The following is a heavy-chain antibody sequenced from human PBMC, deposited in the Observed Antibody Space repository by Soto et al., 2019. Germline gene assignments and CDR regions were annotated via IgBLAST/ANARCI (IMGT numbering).Heavy chain of an antibody. CDR2: ISYDGSNK. D-gene: IGHD1-26*01. CDR3: ARDRIVGAIMALGY. CDR1: GFTFSSYA. J-gene: IGHJ4*02. Sequence: GGSLRLSCAASGFTFSSYAMHWVRQAPGKGLEWVAVISYDGSNKYYADSVKGRFTISRDNSKNTLYLQMNSLRAEDTAVYYCARDRIVGAIMALGYWGQGTLVTVSS. V-gene: IGHV3-30-3*01.